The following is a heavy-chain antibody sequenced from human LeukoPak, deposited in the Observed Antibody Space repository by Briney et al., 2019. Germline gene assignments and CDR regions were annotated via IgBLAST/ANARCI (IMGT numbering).Heavy chain of an antibody. CDR2: INHSGST. J-gene: IGHJ4*02. CDR1: GGSFGGYY. CDR3: ARATPLGYDYVWGSYRYSYFDY. Sequence: SETLSLTCAVYGGSFGGYYWSWIRQPPGKGLEWIGEINHSGSTNYNPSLKSRVTISVDTSKNQFSLKLSSVTAADTAVYYCARATPLGYDYVWGSYRYSYFDYWGQGTLVTVSS. D-gene: IGHD3-16*02. V-gene: IGHV4-34*01.